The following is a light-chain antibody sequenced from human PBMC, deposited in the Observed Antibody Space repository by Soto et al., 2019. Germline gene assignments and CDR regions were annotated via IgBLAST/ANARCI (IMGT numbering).Light chain of an antibody. CDR1: QSVGTW. J-gene: IGKJ4*01. CDR2: GAS. V-gene: IGKV1-39*01. Sequence: DIQMTQSPSTLSASVGGRVTVTCRASQSVGTWVAWYQQKPGKAPKLLIYGASGLQRGVPSRFSGVGSGTDFTLTISSLQPEDFASYYCQQTYRTPLTFGGGTKVDIK. CDR3: QQTYRTPLT.